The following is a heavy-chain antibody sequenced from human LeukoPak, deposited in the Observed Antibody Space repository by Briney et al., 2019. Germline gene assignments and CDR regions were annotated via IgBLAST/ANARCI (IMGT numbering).Heavy chain of an antibody. CDR1: GYTFTSYG. CDR3: ARGAIFGGSKGFDP. J-gene: IGHJ5*02. V-gene: IGHV1-18*01. D-gene: IGHD3-3*01. CDR2: ISAYNGNT. Sequence: EASVKVSCKASGYTFTSYGISWVRPAPGQGLEWMGWISAYNGNTNYAQKLQGRVTMTTDTSTSTAYMELRSLRSDDTAVYYCARGAIFGGSKGFDPWGQGTLVTVSS.